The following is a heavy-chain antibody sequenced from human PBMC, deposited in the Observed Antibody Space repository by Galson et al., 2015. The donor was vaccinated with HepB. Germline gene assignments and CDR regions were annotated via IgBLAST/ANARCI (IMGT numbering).Heavy chain of an antibody. Sequence: SLRLSCAASGFTFSSYGMHWVRQAPGKGLEWVAVISYDGSNKYYADSVKGRFTISRDNSKNTLYLQMNSLRAEDTAVYYCAKEVGYQLHYFDYWGQGTLVTVSS. V-gene: IGHV3-30*18. D-gene: IGHD2-2*01. CDR2: ISYDGSNK. CDR1: GFTFSSYG. J-gene: IGHJ4*02. CDR3: AKEVGYQLHYFDY.